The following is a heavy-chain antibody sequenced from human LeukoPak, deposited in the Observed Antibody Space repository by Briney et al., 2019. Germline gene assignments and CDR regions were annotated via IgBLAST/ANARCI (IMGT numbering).Heavy chain of an antibody. V-gene: IGHV1-2*02. D-gene: IGHD5-18*01. J-gene: IGHJ6*03. Sequence: ASVKVSCKASGYTFTGYYMHWVRQAPGQGLEWMGWINPNSGGTNYAQKFQGRVTMTRDTSISTAYMELSRLRSDDTAVYYCARPHTAMVKGYYYYYMGVWGKGTTVTVSS. CDR3: ARPHTAMVKGYYYYYMGV. CDR2: INPNSGGT. CDR1: GYTFTGYY.